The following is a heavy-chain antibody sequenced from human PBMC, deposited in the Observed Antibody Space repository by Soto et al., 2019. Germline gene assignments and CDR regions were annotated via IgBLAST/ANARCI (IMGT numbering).Heavy chain of an antibody. Sequence: XESLSLTCAASGFTFSSYGEHWVRQAPGKGLEWVAVISYDGSNKYYADSVKGRFTISRDNSKNTLYLQMNSLRAEDTAVYYCAKLPGRGGNPVGWGQGTLVTVSS. CDR1: GFTFSSYG. V-gene: IGHV3-30*18. J-gene: IGHJ4*02. CDR3: AKLPGRGGNPVG. D-gene: IGHD2-15*01. CDR2: ISYDGSNK.